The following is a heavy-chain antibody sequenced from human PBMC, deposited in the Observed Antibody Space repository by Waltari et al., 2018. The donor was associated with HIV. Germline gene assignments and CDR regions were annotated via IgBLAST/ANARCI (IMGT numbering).Heavy chain of an antibody. D-gene: IGHD3-3*02. CDR1: GSSISGYY. CDR2: TYVGGRA. CDR3: VQSTFLGVMPSDWFDP. V-gene: IGHV4-4*07. Sequence: QVQLQASDPGLVRPSETMSLTCSVFGSSISGYYWSWIRQAVARKGNTAKQMGFFGRTYVGGRADDRGSLKTRLTISMDTSKNQVSLRLKSVTAADTGMYYCVQSTFLGVMPSDWFDPWGPGTLVTVSS. J-gene: IGHJ5*02.